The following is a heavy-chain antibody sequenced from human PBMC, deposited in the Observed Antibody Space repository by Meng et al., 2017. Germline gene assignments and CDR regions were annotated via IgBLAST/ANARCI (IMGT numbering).Heavy chain of an antibody. D-gene: IGHD6-13*01. CDR3: ARGRNAPSSSWFDS. J-gene: IGHJ5*01. V-gene: IGHV4-4*07. Sequence: SETLSLTCTVSGGSISGYFWSWIRQPAGKGLEWIGRMFASGSPNYNPSLKSRVTMSVDTSKSQFSLNLNSVTAADTAIYYCARGRNAPSSSWFDSWGQGTLVTVSS. CDR2: MFASGSP. CDR1: GGSISGYF.